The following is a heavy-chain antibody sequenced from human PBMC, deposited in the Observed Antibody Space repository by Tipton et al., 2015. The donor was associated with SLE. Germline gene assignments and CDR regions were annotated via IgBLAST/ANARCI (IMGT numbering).Heavy chain of an antibody. CDR1: GGSISSGGYY. CDR3: AREAYSSGPWDFDY. CDR2: IYHSGST. Sequence: TLSLTCTVSGGSISSGGYYWGWIRQPPGKGLEWIGSIYHSGSTYYNPSLKSRVAISVDTSKNQFSLKLSSVTAADTAVYYCAREAYSSGPWDFDYWGQGTLVTVSS. D-gene: IGHD6-19*01. V-gene: IGHV4-39*07. J-gene: IGHJ4*02.